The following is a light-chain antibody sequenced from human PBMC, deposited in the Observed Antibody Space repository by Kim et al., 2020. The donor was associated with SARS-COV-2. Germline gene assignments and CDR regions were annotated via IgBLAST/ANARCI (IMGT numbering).Light chain of an antibody. CDR3: QVWDSSTDV. Sequence: SVALGQTARITCGGNNIGSKNVHWYQQKPGQAPVLVIYRDNNRLSGIPERFSGSNSGNTATLTISRAQAGDEADYYCQVWDSSTDVFGTGTKVTVL. CDR1: NIGSKN. J-gene: IGLJ1*01. CDR2: RDN. V-gene: IGLV3-9*01.